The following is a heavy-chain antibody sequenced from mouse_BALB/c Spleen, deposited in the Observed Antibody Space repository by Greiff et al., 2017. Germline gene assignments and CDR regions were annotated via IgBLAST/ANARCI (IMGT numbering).Heavy chain of an antibody. J-gene: IGHJ2*01. CDR1: GYTFTDYV. CDR2: IYPGSGST. Sequence: QVQLQQSGPELVKPGASVKMSCKASGYTFTDYVISWVKQRTGQGLEWIGEIYPGSGSTYYNEKFKGKATLTVDKSSSTAYMELRSLTSEDSAVYYCATGTYYFDYWGQGTTLTVSS. D-gene: IGHD4-1*01. V-gene: IGHV1-81*01. CDR3: ATGTYYFDY.